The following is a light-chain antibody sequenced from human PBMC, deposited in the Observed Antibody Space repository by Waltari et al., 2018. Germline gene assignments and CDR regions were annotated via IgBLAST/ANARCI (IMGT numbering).Light chain of an antibody. CDR3: SSYSSISTVI. V-gene: IGLV2-14*01. J-gene: IGLJ2*01. Sequence: QSALTQPASVSGSPGQSITISCTGTSSDIGGFNSVSWYQQPPGKAPKLMIYQVSYRPAGGSPRFSGSKSGNTASLTISGLQAEDEADYYCSSYSSISTVIFAAGTKLTVL. CDR1: SSDIGGFNS. CDR2: QVS.